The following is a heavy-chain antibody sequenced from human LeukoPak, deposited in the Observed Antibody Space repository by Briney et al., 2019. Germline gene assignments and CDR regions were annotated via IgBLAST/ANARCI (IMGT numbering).Heavy chain of an antibody. CDR2: IYYSGTT. V-gene: IGHV4-59*11. J-gene: IGHJ6*03. Sequence: SETLSLTCTVSGGSINGHYWSWIRQPPGKGLEWIGYIYYSGTTNYNPSLKSRVTISIDTSKNQFSLKLSSVTAADTAVYYCARDPSTNYYYYYYMDVWGKGTTVTVSS. CDR1: GGSINGHY. CDR3: ARDPSTNYYYYYYMDV.